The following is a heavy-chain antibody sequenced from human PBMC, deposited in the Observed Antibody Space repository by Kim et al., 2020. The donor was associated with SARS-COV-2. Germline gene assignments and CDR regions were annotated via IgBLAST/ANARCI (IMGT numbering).Heavy chain of an antibody. Sequence: SETLSLTCTVSGGSISSSSYYWGWIRQPPGKGLEWIGSIYYSGSTYYNPSLKSRVTISVDTSKNQFSLKLSSVTAADTAVYYCASPGGGDGYNSPHVGMDVWGQGTTVTVSS. J-gene: IGHJ6*02. V-gene: IGHV4-39*01. D-gene: IGHD5-12*01. CDR2: IYYSGST. CDR3: ASPGGGDGYNSPHVGMDV. CDR1: GGSISSSSYY.